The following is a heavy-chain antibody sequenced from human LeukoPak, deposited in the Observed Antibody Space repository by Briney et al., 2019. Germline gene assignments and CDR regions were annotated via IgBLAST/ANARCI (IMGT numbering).Heavy chain of an antibody. J-gene: IGHJ5*02. Sequence: ASVKVSCKASGYTFTCYGISWVRQAPGQGLEWMGWISAYNGNTNYAQKLQGRVTMTTDTSTSTAYMELRSLRSDDTAVYYCARVKVRTRMGQNWFDPWGQGTLVTVSS. CDR1: GYTFTCYG. CDR3: ARVKVRTRMGQNWFDP. D-gene: IGHD1-1*01. CDR2: ISAYNGNT. V-gene: IGHV1-18*01.